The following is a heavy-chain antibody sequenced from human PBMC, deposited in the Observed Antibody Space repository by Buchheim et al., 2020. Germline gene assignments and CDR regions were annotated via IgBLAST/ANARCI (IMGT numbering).Heavy chain of an antibody. J-gene: IGHJ4*02. V-gene: IGHV4-59*01. D-gene: IGHD1-26*01. CDR1: GCSISTYY. CDR3: TRGQRGGATH. CDR2: IYNSGST. Sequence: QVQLQESGPGLVKPSETLSLPCTVSGCSISTYYWSWIRPPPGKGLEWIGYIYNSGSTNYSPSLKSRVTISVDTSKNQFSLKLSSVTAADTAVYYCTRGQRGGATHWGQGTL.